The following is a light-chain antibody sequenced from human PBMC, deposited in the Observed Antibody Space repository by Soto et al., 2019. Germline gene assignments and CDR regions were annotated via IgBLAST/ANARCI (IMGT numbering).Light chain of an antibody. V-gene: IGLV2-14*01. CDR1: SSDVGGYNY. CDR2: DVS. J-gene: IGLJ1*01. Sequence: QSVLNQPASVSGSPGQSITISCTGTSSDVGGYNYVSWYQQHPGKAPKLMIYDVSNRPSGVSNRFSGSKSGNTASLTISGLQAEDEADYYCSSYTSSSTYVFGTGTKLTVL. CDR3: SSYTSSSTYV.